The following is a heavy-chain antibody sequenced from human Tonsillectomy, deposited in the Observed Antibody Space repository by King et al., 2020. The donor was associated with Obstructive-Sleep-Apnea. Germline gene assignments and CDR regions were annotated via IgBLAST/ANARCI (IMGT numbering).Heavy chain of an antibody. CDR2: LNSDGSST. CDR3: ARGGPVRSFDY. D-gene: IGHD5-24*01. J-gene: IGHJ4*02. Sequence: VQLVESGGGLVQPGGSLRLSCAASGFTFSSYWMHWVRQAPGKGLLWVSLLNSDGSSTSYADSVKGRFTISRDNAKNTLYLQMNRLRAEDTAVYYCARGGPVRSFDYWGQGTLVTVSS. V-gene: IGHV3-74*01. CDR1: GFTFSSYW.